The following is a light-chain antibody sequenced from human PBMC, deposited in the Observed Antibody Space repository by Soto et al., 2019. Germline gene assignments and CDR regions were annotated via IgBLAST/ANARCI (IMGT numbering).Light chain of an antibody. Sequence: EIVLTQSPGTLSLSPGERATLSCRASQSVSSSYLAWYQQKPGQAPRLLSYGASSRATGIPDRFSGSGSGTDFTHTISRLEPEDFEVYYCQQYGSSRTFGQGTKVEIK. CDR1: QSVSSSY. CDR2: GAS. V-gene: IGKV3-20*01. J-gene: IGKJ1*01. CDR3: QQYGSSRT.